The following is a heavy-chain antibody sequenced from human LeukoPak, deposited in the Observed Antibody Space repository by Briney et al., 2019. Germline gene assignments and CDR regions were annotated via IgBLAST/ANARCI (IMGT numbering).Heavy chain of an antibody. J-gene: IGHJ4*02. CDR3: AREIPYDFWSGYYNSHFDY. CDR1: GGSFSGYY. Sequence: SETLSLTCAVYGGSFSGYYWSWIRQPPGKGLEWIGEINHSGSTNYNPSLKSRVTISVDTSKNQFSLKLSSVTAADTAVYYCAREIPYDFWSGYYNSHFDYWGQGTLVTAS. D-gene: IGHD3-3*01. V-gene: IGHV4-34*01. CDR2: INHSGST.